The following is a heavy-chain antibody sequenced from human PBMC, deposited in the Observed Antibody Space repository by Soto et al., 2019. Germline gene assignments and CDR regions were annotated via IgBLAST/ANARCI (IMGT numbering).Heavy chain of an antibody. Sequence: GGSLRLSCAASGFTFSSYAMSWVRQAPGKGLEWVSAISGSGGSTYYADSVKGRFTISRDNSKNTLYLQMNSLRAEDTAVYYCAKSGSGSSQYYFDYWGQGTLVTVPQ. CDR3: AKSGSGSSQYYFDY. J-gene: IGHJ4*02. CDR1: GFTFSSYA. V-gene: IGHV3-23*01. CDR2: ISGSGGST. D-gene: IGHD3-10*01.